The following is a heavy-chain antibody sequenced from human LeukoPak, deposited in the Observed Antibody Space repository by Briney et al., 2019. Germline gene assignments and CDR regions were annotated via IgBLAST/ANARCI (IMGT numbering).Heavy chain of an antibody. Sequence: ASVRVSCKASGYTFSTYDINWGRETLGQGGESMGWVNPKNGKTGYAQKFQGRVTFTRDTSVGTAYMELSSLRSEDTAVYFCARGTPFDRSSFDFWSGYYNSDYYYYMDVWGKGTTVTVSS. CDR1: GYTFSTYD. D-gene: IGHD3-3*01. CDR3: ARGTPFDRSSFDFWSGYYNSDYYYYMDV. V-gene: IGHV1-8*03. CDR2: VNPKNGKT. J-gene: IGHJ6*03.